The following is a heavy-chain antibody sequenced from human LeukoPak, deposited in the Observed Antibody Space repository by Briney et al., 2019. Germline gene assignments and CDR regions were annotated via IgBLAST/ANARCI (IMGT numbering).Heavy chain of an antibody. J-gene: IGHJ3*02. CDR2: INHSGST. V-gene: IGHV4-34*01. CDR1: GGSFSGYY. Sequence: SETLSLTCAVYGGSFSGYYWSWIRQPPGKGLEWIGEINHSGSTNYNPSLKSRVTISVDTSKNQFSLKLSSVTAADTAVYYCARDGYGDYGGAFDIWGQGTMVTVSS. CDR3: ARDGYGDYGGAFDI. D-gene: IGHD4-17*01.